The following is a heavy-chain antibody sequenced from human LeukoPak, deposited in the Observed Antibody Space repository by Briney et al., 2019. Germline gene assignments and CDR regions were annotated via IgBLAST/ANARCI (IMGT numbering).Heavy chain of an antibody. V-gene: IGHV4-4*07. CDR2: IYTSGST. CDR1: GGSISSYY. CDR3: ARDLAVAGTGLYYYYYMDV. J-gene: IGHJ6*03. D-gene: IGHD6-19*01. Sequence: SETLSLTCTVSGGSISSYYWSWIRQPAGEGLEWIGRIYTSGSTNYNPSLKSRVTMSVDTSKNQFSLKLSSVTAADTAVYYCARDLAVAGTGLYYYYYMDVWGKGTTVTVSS.